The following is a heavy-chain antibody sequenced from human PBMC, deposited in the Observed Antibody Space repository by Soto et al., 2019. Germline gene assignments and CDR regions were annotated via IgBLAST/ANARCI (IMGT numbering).Heavy chain of an antibody. CDR2: IYPGESDT. J-gene: IGHJ6*02. D-gene: IGHD6-13*01. CDR1: GYSFTSYW. V-gene: IGHV5-51*01. Sequence: GESLKISCKGSGYSFTSYWIGWVRQMPGKGLEWMGIIYPGESDTRYSPSFQGQVTISADKSISTACLQWSSLKASDTARYYCARHSSLHQQPAYYYYYGMDAWGQGTTITVSS. CDR3: ARHSSLHQQPAYYYYYGMDA.